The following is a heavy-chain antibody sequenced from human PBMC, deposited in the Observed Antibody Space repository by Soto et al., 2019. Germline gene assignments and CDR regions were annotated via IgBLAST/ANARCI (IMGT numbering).Heavy chain of an antibody. D-gene: IGHD5-18*01. CDR2: IVPSVDTT. V-gene: IGHV1-69*11. CDR1: GGTFSRSG. CDR3: ARCPQPPDTADPYAVDV. J-gene: IGHJ6*02. Sequence: GASVKVSCKASGGTFSRSGFHWVRQAPGQGLEWMGMIVPSVDTTNYAQKFQARVTISADQFTSTVYMELRSLRSEGTAVYYCARCPQPPDTADPYAVDVWGQGTRVTVSS.